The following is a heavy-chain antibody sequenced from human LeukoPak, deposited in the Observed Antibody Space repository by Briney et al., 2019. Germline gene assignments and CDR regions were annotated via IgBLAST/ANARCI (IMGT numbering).Heavy chain of an antibody. Sequence: GASVKVFCKASGYTFTSYGISWVRQAPGQGLEWMGWISTYNGNTNYAQKLQGRVTMTTDTSTSTAYMELRSLRSDDTAVYYCAGYCSGGSCLGDYWGQGTLVTVSS. CDR1: GYTFTSYG. J-gene: IGHJ4*02. D-gene: IGHD2-15*01. V-gene: IGHV1-18*04. CDR2: ISTYNGNT. CDR3: AGYCSGGSCLGDY.